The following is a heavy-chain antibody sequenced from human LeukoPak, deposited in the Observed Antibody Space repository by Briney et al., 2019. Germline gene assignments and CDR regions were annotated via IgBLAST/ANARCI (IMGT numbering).Heavy chain of an antibody. CDR3: ARKGYRGYSGYDPGYFDL. J-gene: IGHJ2*01. V-gene: IGHV4-34*01. D-gene: IGHD5-12*01. CDR2: INHSGST. Sequence: SETLSLTCAVYGGSFSGYYWSWIRQPPGKGLEWIGEINHSGSTNYNPSLKSRVTISVDTSKNQFSLKLSSVTAADTAVYYCARKGYRGYSGYDPGYFDLWGRGTLVTVSS. CDR1: GGSFSGYY.